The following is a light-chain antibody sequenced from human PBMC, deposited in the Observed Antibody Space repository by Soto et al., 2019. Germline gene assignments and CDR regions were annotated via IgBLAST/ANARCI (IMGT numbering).Light chain of an antibody. CDR2: GAS. CDR1: QDIAGY. Sequence: EIPVNQSTSPVCASLGERVTITCRASQDIAGYLAWYQHKPGRTPELLIHGASRLQSGVPARFSGSGSGTDFTLSINSLQPEALSTYYGQQAYSFPITCFQGTRVENK. V-gene: IGKV1D-12*01. CDR3: QQAYSFPIT. J-gene: IGKJ5*01.